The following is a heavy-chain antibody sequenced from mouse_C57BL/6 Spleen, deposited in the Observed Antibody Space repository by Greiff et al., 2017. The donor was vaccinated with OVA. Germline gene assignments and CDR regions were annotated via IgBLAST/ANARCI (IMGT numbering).Heavy chain of an antibody. D-gene: IGHD1-1*01. J-gene: IGHJ4*01. CDR1: GYSITSGYY. Sequence: EVKLQESGPGLVKPSQSLSLTCSVTGYSITSGYYWNWIRQFPGNKLEWMGYISYDGSNNYNPSLKNRISITRDTSKNQFFLKLNSVTTEDTATYYCARDGSRDYYAMDYWGQGTSVTVSS. CDR2: ISYDGSN. CDR3: ARDGSRDYYAMDY. V-gene: IGHV3-6*01.